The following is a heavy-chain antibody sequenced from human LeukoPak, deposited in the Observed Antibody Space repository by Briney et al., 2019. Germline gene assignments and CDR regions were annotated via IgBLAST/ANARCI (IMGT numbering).Heavy chain of an antibody. Sequence: GESLKISCKGSGYSFTSYWIGWVRQLPGKGLEWMGIIYPGDSDTRYSPSFQGQVTISADKSISTAYLQWSSLKASETAMYYCARQPNLASGDGSDPPYFDYWVQGTLVTVSS. V-gene: IGHV5-51*01. J-gene: IGHJ4*02. D-gene: IGHD5-24*01. CDR2: IYPGDSDT. CDR3: ARQPNLASGDGSDPPYFDY. CDR1: GYSFTSYW.